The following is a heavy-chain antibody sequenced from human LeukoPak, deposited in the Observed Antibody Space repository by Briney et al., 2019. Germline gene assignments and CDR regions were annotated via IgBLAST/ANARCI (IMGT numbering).Heavy chain of an antibody. D-gene: IGHD1-1*01. Sequence: GGSLGLSCAASGFTFSSYAMSWVRQAPGKGLEWVSAISSSGGSTYYADSVKGRFTISRDNSKNTLYLQMNSLRAEDTAVYYCATNSALDEYYYYYGMDVWGQGTTVTVSS. J-gene: IGHJ6*02. CDR1: GFTFSSYA. V-gene: IGHV3-23*01. CDR3: ATNSALDEYYYYYGMDV. CDR2: ISSSGGST.